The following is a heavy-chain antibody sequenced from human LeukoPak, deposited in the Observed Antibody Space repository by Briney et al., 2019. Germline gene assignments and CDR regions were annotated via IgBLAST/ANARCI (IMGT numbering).Heavy chain of an antibody. Sequence: SETLSLTCAVFGGSFSGYYWSWIRQPPGKGLEWIGEINHSGSTNYNPSLKSRVTISVDTSKNLFSLKLSSVIAADTAVYYCARFVAVAAPRFDYWGQGTLVTVSS. J-gene: IGHJ4*02. V-gene: IGHV4-34*01. CDR3: ARFVAVAAPRFDY. D-gene: IGHD6-19*01. CDR1: GGSFSGYY. CDR2: INHSGST.